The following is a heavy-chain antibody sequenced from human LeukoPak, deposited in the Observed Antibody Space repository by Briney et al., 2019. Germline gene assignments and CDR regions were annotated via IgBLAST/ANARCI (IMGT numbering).Heavy chain of an antibody. CDR3: ARSGGPVHYFDY. J-gene: IGHJ4*02. CDR1: GGSIGSSNW. V-gene: IGHV4-4*02. Sequence: SGTLSLTCAVSGGSIGSSNWWSWVRQPPGKGLEWIGEIYHSGSTNCNPSLKSRVTISVDKSKNQFSLKLSSVTAADTAVYYCARSGGPVHYFDYWGQGTLVTVSS. CDR2: IYHSGST. D-gene: IGHD3-16*01.